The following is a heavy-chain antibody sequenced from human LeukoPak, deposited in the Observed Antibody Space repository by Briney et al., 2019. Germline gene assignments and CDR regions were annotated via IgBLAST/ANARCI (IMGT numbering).Heavy chain of an antibody. D-gene: IGHD4-17*01. V-gene: IGHV3-7*01. Sequence: GGSLRLSCAASGFTFSTYWMSWVRQAPGKGLEWVANIKQDGSEKYYVDSVKGRFTISRDNAKNSLSLQMNSLRAEDTAVYYCARSIMYGDHGEDIWGQGTVVAVSS. CDR1: GFTFSTYW. J-gene: IGHJ3*02. CDR2: IKQDGSEK. CDR3: ARSIMYGDHGEDI.